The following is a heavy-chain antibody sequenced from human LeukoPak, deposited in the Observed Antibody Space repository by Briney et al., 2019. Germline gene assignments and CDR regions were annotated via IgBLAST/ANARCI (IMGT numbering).Heavy chain of an antibody. CDR2: IIPIFGTA. D-gene: IGHD6-13*01. V-gene: IGHV1-69*05. Sequence: GASVKVSCKASGGTFSSYAISWVRQAPGQGLEWMGGIIPIFGTANYAQKFQGRVTITTDESTSTAYMELSSLRSEDTAVYYCARAARIAAAGTDAFDIWGQGTMVTVSS. CDR1: GGTFSSYA. CDR3: ARAARIAAAGTDAFDI. J-gene: IGHJ3*02.